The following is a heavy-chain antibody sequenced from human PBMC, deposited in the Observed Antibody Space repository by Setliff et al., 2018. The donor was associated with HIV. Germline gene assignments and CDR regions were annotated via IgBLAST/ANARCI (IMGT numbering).Heavy chain of an antibody. Sequence: GASVKVSCKASGGTFNIYSIHWVRQAPGQGLEWMGGINPIFGTPHYGQRFQGRVTITADESTSTAYMELNGLKFDDTAVYYCARRTDSSGWPFDPWGRGTLVTVSS. J-gene: IGHJ5*02. V-gene: IGHV1-69*13. CDR3: ARRTDSSGWPFDP. CDR1: GGTFNIYS. CDR2: INPIFGTP. D-gene: IGHD6-19*01.